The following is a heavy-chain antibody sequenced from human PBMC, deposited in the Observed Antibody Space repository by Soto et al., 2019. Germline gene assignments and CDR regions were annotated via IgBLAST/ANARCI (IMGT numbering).Heavy chain of an antibody. CDR2: IIPIFGTA. J-gene: IGHJ4*02. CDR3: ARGPPPIPMIVVVNLFDY. V-gene: IGHV1-69*01. Sequence: QVQLVQSGAEVKKPGSSVKVSCKASGGTFSSYAISWVRQAHGQGLEWMGGIIPIFGTANYAQKIQGGVTITADDSTSTAYMELSSLRSEDTAVYYCARGPPPIPMIVVVNLFDYWGQGTLVTVSS. D-gene: IGHD3-22*01. CDR1: GGTFSSYA.